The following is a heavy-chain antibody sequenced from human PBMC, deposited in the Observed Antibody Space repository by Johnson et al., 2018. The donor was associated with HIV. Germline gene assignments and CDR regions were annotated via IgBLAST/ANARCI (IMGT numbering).Heavy chain of an antibody. D-gene: IGHD1-7*01. V-gene: IGHV3-30*03. J-gene: IGHJ3*02. Sequence: QVQLVESGGGVVQPGRSLRLSCVASGFTFSSCGMHWVRQAPGKGLEWVALISYDGSNEYYGDSMKGRFTISRDNAKNSMSLQMNSLRAEDTAVYYCARTKLELREVAFDIWGQGTMVTVSS. CDR1: GFTFSSCG. CDR3: ARTKLELREVAFDI. CDR2: ISYDGSNE.